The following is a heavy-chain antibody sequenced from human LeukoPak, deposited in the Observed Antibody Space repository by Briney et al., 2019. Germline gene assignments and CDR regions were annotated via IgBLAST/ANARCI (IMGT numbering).Heavy chain of an antibody. D-gene: IGHD5-12*01. CDR3: ARIPHCGSDYDPWCEYYFDY. J-gene: IGHJ4*02. CDR2: IYYSGST. Sequence: SETLSLTCTVSGGSISDTNYYWGWIRQPPGKGLEWIGYIYYSGSTKYNPSLKSRVTISVDTSKNQFSLKVSFVTTADTAVYYCARIPHCGSDYDPWCEYYFDYWGQGTLVTVSS. V-gene: IGHV4-61*05. CDR1: GGSISDTNYY.